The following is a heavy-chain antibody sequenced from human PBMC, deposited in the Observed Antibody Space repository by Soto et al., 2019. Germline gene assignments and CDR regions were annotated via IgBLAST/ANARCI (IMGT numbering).Heavy chain of an antibody. CDR2: IKLDGSEK. V-gene: IGHV3-7*04. CDR3: ARFYYDSSGYLPSPYYYYYGMDV. Sequence: GGSLRLSCAASGFTFSSYGMHWVRQAPGKGLEWVANIKLDGSEKYYVVSVKGRFTISRDNAKNSLYLQMNSLRAEDTAVYYCARFYYDSSGYLPSPYYYYYGMDVWGQGTTVTVSS. D-gene: IGHD3-22*01. CDR1: GFTFSSYG. J-gene: IGHJ6*02.